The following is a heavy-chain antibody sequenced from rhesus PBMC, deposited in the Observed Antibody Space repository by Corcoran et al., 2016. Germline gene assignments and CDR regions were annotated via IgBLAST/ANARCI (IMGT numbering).Heavy chain of an antibody. CDR1: GYSISSGYG. CDR3: ARVWYYWYFDL. Sequence: QVQLQESGPGLVKPSETLSLTCAVSGYSISSGYGWSWIRQPPGKGLEWIGFIGGSSGSTNYNPSLNSRVTISKETSKNQFSLKLSSVTAADTAVYYCARVWYYWYFDLWGPGTPITISS. V-gene: IGHV4-127*01. J-gene: IGHJ2*01. D-gene: IGHD2-21*01. CDR2: IGGSSGST.